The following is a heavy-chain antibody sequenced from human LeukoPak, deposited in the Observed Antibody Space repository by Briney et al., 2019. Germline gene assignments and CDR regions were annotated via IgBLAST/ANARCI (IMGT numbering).Heavy chain of an antibody. CDR2: INPNSGGT. J-gene: IGHJ3*01. V-gene: IGHV1-2*02. Sequence: ASVKVSCKASGYTFNGYYMHWVRQAPGQGLEWMGWINPNSGGTNYAQKFQGRVTMTRDASISAAYMELSTLRSDDTAVYYCARDTSAFDVWGQGTMVTVSS. CDR1: GYTFNGYY. CDR3: ARDTSAFDV.